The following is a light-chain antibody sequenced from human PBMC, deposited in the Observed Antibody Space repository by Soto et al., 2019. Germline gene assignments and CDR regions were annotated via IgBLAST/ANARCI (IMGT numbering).Light chain of an antibody. J-gene: IGKJ4*01. CDR1: QDISNY. V-gene: IGKV1-33*01. CDR3: QQYDYLPLT. Sequence: DIQMTQSPSSLSASVGDRITITCQASQDISNYLNCYQQKPGKAPKLLIYDAANLETRVPSRFSGSGSGTDFTFTISSLQPEDIAAYYCQQYDYLPLTFGGGTKVEIK. CDR2: DAA.